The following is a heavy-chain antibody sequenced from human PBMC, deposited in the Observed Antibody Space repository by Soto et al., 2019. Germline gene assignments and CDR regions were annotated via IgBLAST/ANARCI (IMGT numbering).Heavy chain of an antibody. CDR2: IPQDGVDG. D-gene: IGHD5-18*01. V-gene: IGHV3-7*03. CDR3: ARDHWILPAHDFFYGSDV. J-gene: IGHJ6*02. Sequence: PGGSLRLSCEVSGFIFSMYSMSWVRQTPGEGLEWVAKIPQDGVDGHYADAVKGRFTISRDNGKNSLYLQMNNLRAEDTAVYYCARDHWILPAHDFFYGSDVWGRGATVTVSS. CDR1: GFIFSMYS.